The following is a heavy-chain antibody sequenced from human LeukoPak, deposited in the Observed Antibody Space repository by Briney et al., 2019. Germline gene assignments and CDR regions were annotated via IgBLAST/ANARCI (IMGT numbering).Heavy chain of an antibody. CDR3: ASPGTDCSSTSCYFDY. Sequence: KPSETLSLTCTVSGGSISSSSYYWGWIRQPPGKGLEWIGSIHYSGSTYYNPSLKSRVTISVDTSKNQLSLKLSSVTAADTAVYYCASPGTDCSSTSCYFDYWGQGTLVTVSS. CDR2: IHYSGST. V-gene: IGHV4-39*01. J-gene: IGHJ4*02. D-gene: IGHD2-2*01. CDR1: GGSISSSSYY.